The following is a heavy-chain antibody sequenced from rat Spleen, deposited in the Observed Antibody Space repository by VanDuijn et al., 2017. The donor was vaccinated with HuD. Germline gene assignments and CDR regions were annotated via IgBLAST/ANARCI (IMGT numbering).Heavy chain of an antibody. V-gene: IGHV3-3*01. CDR1: GYSITSNY. CDR3: AREPSGYGYNIMDV. J-gene: IGHJ4*01. CDR2: INSAGRT. D-gene: IGHD4-3*01. Sequence: EVQLQESGPGLVKPSQSLSLTCSVTGYSITSNYWGWIRKFPGNKLEWMGYINSAGRTHYNPSLKSRISITRDPSKNQFFLQVNSVTTEDTAIYYCAREPSGYGYNIMDVWGQGASVTVSS.